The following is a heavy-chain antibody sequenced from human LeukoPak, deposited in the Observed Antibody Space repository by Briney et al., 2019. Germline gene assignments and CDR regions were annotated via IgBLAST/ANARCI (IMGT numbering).Heavy chain of an antibody. D-gene: IGHD5-18*01. J-gene: IGHJ4*02. CDR2: ISWNSGSI. CDR1: GFTFDDYA. V-gene: IGHV3-9*01. CDR3: ARGGGSGYSFGPPDY. Sequence: PGRSLRLSCAASGFTFDDYAMHWVRQAPGKGLEWVSGISWNSGSIGYADSVKGRFTISRDNSKNTVYLQMNSLRAEDTAVYYCARGGGSGYSFGPPDYWGQGTLVTVSS.